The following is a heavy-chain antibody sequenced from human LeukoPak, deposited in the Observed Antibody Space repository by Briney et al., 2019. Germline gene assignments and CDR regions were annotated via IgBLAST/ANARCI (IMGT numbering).Heavy chain of an antibody. CDR2: ISSSSSTI. CDR3: ARVRGHSGSYHDY. D-gene: IGHD1-26*01. J-gene: IGHJ4*02. V-gene: IGHV3-48*04. Sequence: GGSLRLSCAASGFTFSSYSMNWVRQAPGKGLEWVSYISSSSSTIYYADSVKGRFTISRDNAKNSLYLQMNSLRAEDTAVYYCARVRGHSGSYHDYWGQGTLVTVSS. CDR1: GFTFSSYS.